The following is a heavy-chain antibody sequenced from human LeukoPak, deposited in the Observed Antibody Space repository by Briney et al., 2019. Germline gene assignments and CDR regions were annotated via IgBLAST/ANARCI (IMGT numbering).Heavy chain of an antibody. CDR3: ARGGSHFEY. Sequence: GESLKISCKGSGYNFTNYWIGWVRQMPGKGLEWMGIIYPGDSDIRYSPSFQGQVTISVDKSANTAYLQRSSLKASDTAIYYRARGGSHFEYWGQGTLVTVSS. D-gene: IGHD3-16*01. V-gene: IGHV5-51*01. CDR2: IYPGDSDI. CDR1: GYNFTNYW. J-gene: IGHJ4*02.